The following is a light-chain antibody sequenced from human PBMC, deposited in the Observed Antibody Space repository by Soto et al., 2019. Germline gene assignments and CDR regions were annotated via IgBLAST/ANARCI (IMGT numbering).Light chain of an antibody. CDR2: DVS. V-gene: IGLV2-14*01. CDR3: SSYTSSSTLGV. Sequence: QSVLTQPASVSGSPVQSITISCTGTSSDVGGYNYVSWYQQHPGRAPKLMIYDVSNRPSGVSNRFSGSKSGNTASLTISGLQAEDEADYYCSSYTSSSTLGVFGGGTKLTVL. J-gene: IGLJ3*02. CDR1: SSDVGGYNY.